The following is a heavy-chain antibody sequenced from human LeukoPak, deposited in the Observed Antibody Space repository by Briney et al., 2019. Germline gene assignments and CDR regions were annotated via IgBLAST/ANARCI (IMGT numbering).Heavy chain of an antibody. CDR2: VYTDGST. CDR3: ARDLTFEGSCWFDP. J-gene: IGHJ5*02. D-gene: IGHD3-9*01. V-gene: IGHV3-53*05. CDR1: GFTVSTNY. Sequence: GGSLRLSCAASGFTVSTNYMSWVRQAPGKGLEWVSVVYTDGSTYYADSVKGRFSISRDNSKNTLFLQMGSLRAEDTAVYYCARDLTFEGSCWFDPWGQGTLVTVSS.